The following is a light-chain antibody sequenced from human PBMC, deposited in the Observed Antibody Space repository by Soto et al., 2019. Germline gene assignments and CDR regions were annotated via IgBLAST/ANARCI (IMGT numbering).Light chain of an antibody. CDR2: ASS. CDR3: RSYTSGSTPYV. Sequence: SALTQPASGSGSPGQSITISCTSTSSDVGSYNYVSCSQHHPGKAPRLMIDASSNRPSAVSHRFSGSRSGNTASLTISGLHAADDADYSCRSYTSGSTPYVFGSGTKVTVL. V-gene: IGLV2-14*01. J-gene: IGLJ1*01. CDR1: SSDVGSYNY.